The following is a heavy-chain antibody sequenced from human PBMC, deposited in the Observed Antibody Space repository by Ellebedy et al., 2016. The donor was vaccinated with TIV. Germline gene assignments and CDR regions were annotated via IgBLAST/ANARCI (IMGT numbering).Heavy chain of an antibody. D-gene: IGHD3-10*01. CDR3: ATGRGEGGLPSFFDL. Sequence: GESLKISCTASGFIFSSRCLHWVRQAPGRGLEWVSSITSNSLYKTYRDSVKGRFTISRENARSSLSLQMDSRRAEDTAVYYCATGRGEGGLPSFFDLWGQGTLVSVSP. V-gene: IGHV3-21*01. CDR1: GFIFSSRC. J-gene: IGHJ4*02. CDR2: ITSNSLYK.